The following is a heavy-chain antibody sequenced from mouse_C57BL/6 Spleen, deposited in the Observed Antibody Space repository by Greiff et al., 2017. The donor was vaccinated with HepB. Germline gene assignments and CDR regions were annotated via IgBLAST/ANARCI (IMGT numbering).Heavy chain of an antibody. CDR3: ASAYSNYGFYYAMDY. V-gene: IGHV5-17*01. J-gene: IGHJ4*01. CDR2: ISSGSSTI. CDR1: GFTFSDYG. Sequence: EVMLVESGGGLVKPGGSLKLSCAASGFTFSDYGMHWVRQAPEKGLEWVAYISSGSSTIYYADTVKGRFTISRDNAKNTLFLQMTSLRSEDTAMYYCASAYSNYGFYYAMDYWGQGTSVTVSS. D-gene: IGHD2-5*01.